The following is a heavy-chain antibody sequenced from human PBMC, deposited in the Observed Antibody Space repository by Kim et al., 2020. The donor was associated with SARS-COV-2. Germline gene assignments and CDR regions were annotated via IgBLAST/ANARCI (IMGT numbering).Heavy chain of an antibody. J-gene: IGHJ6*02. CDR3: AKALDTMVRGVITNYYYYGMDV. Sequence: GGSLRLSCAASGFTFSSYAMSWVRQAPGKGLEWVSAISGSGGSTYYADSVKGRFTISRDNSKNTLYLQMNSLRAEDTAVYYCAKALDTMVRGVITNYYYYGMDVWGQGTTVTVSS. CDR1: GFTFSSYA. CDR2: ISGSGGST. D-gene: IGHD3-10*01. V-gene: IGHV3-23*01.